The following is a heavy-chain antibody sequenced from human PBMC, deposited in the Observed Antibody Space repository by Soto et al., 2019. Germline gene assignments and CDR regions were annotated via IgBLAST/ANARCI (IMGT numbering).Heavy chain of an antibody. CDR3: ARDRDLAVPAAVIYFDS. Sequence: GGSLRLSCAASGFSISDYWMSRVRQAPGKGLEWVANIKRDGSEKYYVDSVKGRFTISRDNAKNSLYLQMNSLRADDTAVYYCARDRDLAVPAAVIYFDSWGQGTLVTVSS. D-gene: IGHD2-2*01. CDR2: IKRDGSEK. CDR1: GFSISDYW. J-gene: IGHJ4*02. V-gene: IGHV3-7*01.